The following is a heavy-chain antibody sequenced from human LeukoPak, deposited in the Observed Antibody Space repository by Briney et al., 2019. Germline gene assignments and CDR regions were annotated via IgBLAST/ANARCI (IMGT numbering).Heavy chain of an antibody. CDR1: GGTFSSYA. D-gene: IGHD5-18*01. CDR2: IIPIFGTA. CDR3: ARGAALQLWFSY. Sequence: SVKVSCKASGGTFSSYAISWVRQAPGQGLEWMGGIIPIFGTANFAQKFQGRVTITADKSTSTAYMELSSLRSEDTAVYYCARGAALQLWFSYWGQGTLVTVSS. V-gene: IGHV1-69*06. J-gene: IGHJ4*02.